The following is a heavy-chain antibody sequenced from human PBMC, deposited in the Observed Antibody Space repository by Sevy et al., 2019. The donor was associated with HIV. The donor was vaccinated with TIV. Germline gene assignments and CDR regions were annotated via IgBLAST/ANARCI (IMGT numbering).Heavy chain of an antibody. CDR1: XXXXXXYA. D-gene: IGHD3-22*01. J-gene: IGHJ4*02. CDR2: IWXXXXYQ. CDR3: ARGGYYYDXAAXYXXXS. Sequence: GGSLRLSCAATXXXXXXYAMXWXRXAPGKXXEWVAIIWXXXXYQYHGDSVKGRFTISRDNSKNTLYLQMNNVRVEDXAVYYCARGGYYYDXAAXYXXXSWGQGTLVTVSS. V-gene: IGHV3-33*01.